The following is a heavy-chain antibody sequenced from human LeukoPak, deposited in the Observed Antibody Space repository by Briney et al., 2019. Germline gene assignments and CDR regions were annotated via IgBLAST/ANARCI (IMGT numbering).Heavy chain of an antibody. CDR1: GFTFSSYA. CDR2: VSNSGDYI. J-gene: IGHJ4*02. D-gene: IGHD2-8*01. CDR3: ARALIGYYFDY. Sequence: PGGSLRLSCAASGFTFSSYAMSWVRQAPGKGLEWVSSVSNSGDYIHYADSVKGRFAISRDNSKNSLYLQMNSLRAEDTAVYYCARALIGYYFDYWGQGTLVTVSS. V-gene: IGHV3-21*06.